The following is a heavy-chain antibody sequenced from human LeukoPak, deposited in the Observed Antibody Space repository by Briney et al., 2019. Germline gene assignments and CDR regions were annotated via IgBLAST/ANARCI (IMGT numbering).Heavy chain of an antibody. Sequence: SETLSLTCAVYGGSFSGYYWSWIRQPPGKGLEWIGEINHSGSTDYNPSLKSRVTISVDTSKNQFSLKLSSVTAADTAVYYCARGVLWLRSFDYWGQGTLVTVSS. V-gene: IGHV4-34*01. J-gene: IGHJ4*02. CDR3: ARGVLWLRSFDY. D-gene: IGHD5-12*01. CDR2: INHSGST. CDR1: GGSFSGYY.